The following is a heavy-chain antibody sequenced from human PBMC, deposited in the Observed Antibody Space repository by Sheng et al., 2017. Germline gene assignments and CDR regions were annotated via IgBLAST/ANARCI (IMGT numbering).Heavy chain of an antibody. CDR1: GFPVDRNY. D-gene: IGHD6-6*01. CDR3: AGTSSLYSSTSYFDY. V-gene: IGHV3-66*02. CDR2: IYSGGSA. Sequence: DVQLVESGGGLVQPGGSLRLSCAVSGFPVDRNYMTWVRQAPGKGLEWVSLIYSGGSANHADSVRGRFTISRDDSKNTLYLQMDSLRPEDTAVYFCAGTSSLYSSTSYFDYWGQGTLVSVSS. J-gene: IGHJ4*02.